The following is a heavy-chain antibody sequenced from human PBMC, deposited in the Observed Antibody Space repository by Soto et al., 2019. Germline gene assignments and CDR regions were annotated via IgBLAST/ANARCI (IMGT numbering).Heavy chain of an antibody. J-gene: IGHJ4*02. V-gene: IGHV3-30*18. D-gene: IGHD3-3*01. CDR1: GFTFSTFG. Sequence: QVQLVESGGGVVQPGRSLRLSCAGSGFTFSTFGIHWVRQAPGKGLEWVAVISKDGSNVYYADSVKARFTISRDNSKNTLYLQTNSLRDEDTAVYYCAKESGGHFDDWGQGTLFIVSS. CDR3: AKESGGHFDD. CDR2: ISKDGSNV.